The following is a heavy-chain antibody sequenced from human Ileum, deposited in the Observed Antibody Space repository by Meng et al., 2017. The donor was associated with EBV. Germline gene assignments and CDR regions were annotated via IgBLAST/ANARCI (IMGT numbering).Heavy chain of an antibody. CDR2: ISSSSNII. V-gene: IGHV3-11*01. CDR3: ARGRSWFDP. Sequence: QAQLVESGADVVKPGGSLRLSCAASGLTFSDSSMTWIRQAPGKGLEWIAFISSSSNIIYYTDSVKGRFTVSRDNANNSLFLQMNSLRAEDTAVYFCARGRSWFDPWGQGTLVTVSS. J-gene: IGHJ5*02. CDR1: GLTFSDSS.